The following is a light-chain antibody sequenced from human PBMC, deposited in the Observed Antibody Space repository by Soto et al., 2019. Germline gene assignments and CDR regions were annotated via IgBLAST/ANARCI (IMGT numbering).Light chain of an antibody. Sequence: EIVLTQSPGTLSVSPGERATLSCRASQSVSSKLAWYQQKPGQAPRLLFYGASTGATGIPARFSGSGSETEFTLSISSLQSEDFAVYYCQQYNNWPGTFGQGPRWKSN. CDR3: QQYNNWPGT. J-gene: IGKJ1*01. CDR1: QSVSSK. V-gene: IGKV3-15*01. CDR2: GAS.